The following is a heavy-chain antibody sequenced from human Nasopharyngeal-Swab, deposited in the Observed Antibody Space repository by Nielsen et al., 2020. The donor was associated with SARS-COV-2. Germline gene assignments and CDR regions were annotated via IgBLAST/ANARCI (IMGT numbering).Heavy chain of an antibody. V-gene: IGHV3-21*01. CDR2: ISSCSSYI. Sequence: WIRQPPGKGLEWVSSISSCSSYIYYADSVKGRFTISRDNAKNSLYLQMNSLRAEDTAVYYRARPSTDFWSGNGAFDIWGQGTMVTVSS. J-gene: IGHJ3*02. CDR3: ARPSTDFWSGNGAFDI. D-gene: IGHD3-3*01.